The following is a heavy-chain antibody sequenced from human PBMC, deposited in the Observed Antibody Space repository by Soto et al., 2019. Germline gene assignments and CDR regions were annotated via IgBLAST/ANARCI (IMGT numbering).Heavy chain of an antibody. J-gene: IGHJ5*02. V-gene: IGHV1-46*01. CDR1: GYTFTSYY. CDR2: INPSGGST. Sequence: QVQLVQSGAEVKKPGASVKVSCKASGYTFTSYYMHWVRQAPGQGLEWMGIINPSGGSTIYAQKFQGRVTMTRDTSTSTVYMELSSLRSEDTAVYYCAREGDIVVVVAATQNWFDPWGQGTLVTVSS. CDR3: AREGDIVVVVAATQNWFDP. D-gene: IGHD2-15*01.